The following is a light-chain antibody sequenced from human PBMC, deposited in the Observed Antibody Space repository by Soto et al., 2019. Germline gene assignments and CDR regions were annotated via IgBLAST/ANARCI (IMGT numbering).Light chain of an antibody. CDR1: QGISKY. CDR3: QRYNSAPLT. CDR2: AAS. J-gene: IGKJ4*01. V-gene: IGKV1-27*01. Sequence: DIRMTQSPSSLSASVGDRVTITCRASQGISKYLAWYQQKPGRVPKLPIYAASTLQSGVPSRFSGSGSGTDFTLTIGSLQPEDGATYYCQRYNSAPLTFGGGTKVEIK.